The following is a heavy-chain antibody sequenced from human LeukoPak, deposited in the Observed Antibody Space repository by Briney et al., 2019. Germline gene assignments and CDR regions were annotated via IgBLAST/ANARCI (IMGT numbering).Heavy chain of an antibody. CDR2: IYYSGST. D-gene: IGHD6-13*01. CDR3: AGGSWSGYYFDY. CDR1: GGSFSGYY. Sequence: PSETLSLTCAVYGGSFSGYYWSWIRQPPGKGLEWIGYIYYSGSTNYNPSLKSRVTISVDTSKNQFSLKLSSVTAADTAVYYCAGGSWSGYYFDYWGQGTLVTVSS. V-gene: IGHV4-59*01. J-gene: IGHJ4*02.